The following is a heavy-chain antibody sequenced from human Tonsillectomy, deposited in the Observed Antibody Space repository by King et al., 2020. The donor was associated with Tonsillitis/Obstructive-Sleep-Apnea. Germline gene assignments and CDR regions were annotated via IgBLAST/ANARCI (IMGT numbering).Heavy chain of an antibody. D-gene: IGHD2-2*01. CDR3: ARDRGYCSSTSCPWNYYYYYMDV. CDR2: IYYSGST. V-gene: IGHV4-59*01. J-gene: IGHJ6*03. Sequence: VQLQESGPGLVKPSETLSLTCTVSGGSISSYYWSWIRQPPGKGLEWIGYIYYSGSTNYNTYLKSRVTISVDTPKNQFSLKLSSVTTADTAVYYCARDRGYCSSTSCPWNYYYYYMDVWGKGTTVTVSS. CDR1: GGSISSYY.